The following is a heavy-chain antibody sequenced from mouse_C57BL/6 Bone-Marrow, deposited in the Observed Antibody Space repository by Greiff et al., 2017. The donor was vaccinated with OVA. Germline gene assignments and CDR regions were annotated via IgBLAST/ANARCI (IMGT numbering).Heavy chain of an antibody. CDR2: IYPGDGDT. Sequence: QVQLQQSGPELVKPGASVKISCKASGYAFSSSWMNWVKQRPGKGLEWIGRIYPGDGDTNYNGKFKGKATLTGDKSSSTAYMLLRSLTSEDSAVYVYGRNYGPPYFDFCGQGTTVTVAT. V-gene: IGHV1-82*01. D-gene: IGHD1-1*01. J-gene: IGHJ2*01. CDR1: GYAFSSSW. CDR3: GRNYGPPYFDF.